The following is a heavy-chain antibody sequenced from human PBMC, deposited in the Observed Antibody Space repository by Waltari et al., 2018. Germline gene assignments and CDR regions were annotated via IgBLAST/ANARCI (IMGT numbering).Heavy chain of an antibody. J-gene: IGHJ5*02. CDR2: ISSSSSYI. D-gene: IGHD3-22*01. V-gene: IGHV3-21*01. Sequence: EVQLVESGGGLVKPGGSLRLSCAASGFTFSSYSMNWVRQAPGEGLEWVPSISSSSSYIYYADSVKGRFTISRDNAKNSLYLQMNSLRAEDTAVYYCAREMEMIVVVTKEYNWFDPWGQGTLVTVSS. CDR1: GFTFSSYS. CDR3: AREMEMIVVVTKEYNWFDP.